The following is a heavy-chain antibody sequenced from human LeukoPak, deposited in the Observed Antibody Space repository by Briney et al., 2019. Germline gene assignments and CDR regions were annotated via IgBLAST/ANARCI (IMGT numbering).Heavy chain of an antibody. CDR3: ARDYDSSGYYFDY. V-gene: IGHV1-3*03. CDR1: GYTFTSYA. D-gene: IGHD3-22*01. CDR2: INAGNGNT. J-gene: IGHJ4*02. Sequence: ASVKVSCKASGYTFTSYAMHWGRQAPGQRLEWMGWINAGNGNTKYSQEFQGRVTITRDTSASTAYMELSSLRSEDMAVYYCARDYDSSGYYFDYWGQGTLVTVSS.